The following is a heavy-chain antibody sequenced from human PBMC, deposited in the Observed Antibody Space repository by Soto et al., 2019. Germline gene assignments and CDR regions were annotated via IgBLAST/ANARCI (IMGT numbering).Heavy chain of an antibody. CDR2: ITAANDDT. CDR3: ARTVLWNGLEYGLDV. J-gene: IGHJ6*02. CDR1: GFTLNTYD. D-gene: IGHD1-1*01. Sequence: QVQLVQSGAEVKKPGASVKISCQASGFTLNTYDLHWVRQAPRQSLEWMGRITAANDDTKYSQSAQGRVTISWDTSANTAYFEMSGLRSEATAVYYCARTVLWNGLEYGLDVWGQGTTV. V-gene: IGHV1-3*01.